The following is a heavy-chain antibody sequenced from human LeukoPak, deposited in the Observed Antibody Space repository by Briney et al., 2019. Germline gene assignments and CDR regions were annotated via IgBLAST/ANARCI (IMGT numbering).Heavy chain of an antibody. J-gene: IGHJ4*02. V-gene: IGHV3-53*01. CDR2: IYSGGTT. CDR1: GFTVSSNY. Sequence: GGSLRLSCAASGFTVSSNYMSWVRQAPGKGLEWVSIIYSGGTTYYADSVKARFTISRDSSKNTLSLQMNSLRAEDTAMYYCARAVAGYYFDYWGQGTLVTVSS. D-gene: IGHD6-19*01. CDR3: ARAVAGYYFDY.